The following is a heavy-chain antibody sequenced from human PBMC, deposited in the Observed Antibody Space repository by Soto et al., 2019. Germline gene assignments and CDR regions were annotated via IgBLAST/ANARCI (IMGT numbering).Heavy chain of an antibody. CDR1: GGSISSYD. J-gene: IGHJ6*02. D-gene: IGHD6-13*01. V-gene: IGHV4-4*07. CDR3: ARSSGYSSSWYLGYYYYGMDV. CDR2: IYTSGST. Sequence: SETLSLTCTVSGGSISSYDWSWIRQPAGKGLEWIGRIYTSGSTNYSPSLKSRVTMSVDTSKNQFSLNLSSVTAAETAVYYWARSSGYSSSWYLGYYYYGMDVWGQGTTVTVSS.